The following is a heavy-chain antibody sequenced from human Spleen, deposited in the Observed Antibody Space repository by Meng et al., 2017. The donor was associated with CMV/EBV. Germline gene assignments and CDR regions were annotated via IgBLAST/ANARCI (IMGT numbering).Heavy chain of an antibody. Sequence: GESLKISCVASGFIFRSYWMIWVRQAPGKGLEWVANIKQDGSEKYYVDSVKGRFTISRDNTKNSLYLQMNSLRAEDTAVYYCASHPRYSINSVAGGVWGQGTTVTVSS. CDR3: ASHPRYSINSVAGGV. J-gene: IGHJ6*02. CDR1: GFIFRSYW. V-gene: IGHV3-7*01. CDR2: IKQDGSEK. D-gene: IGHD6-13*01.